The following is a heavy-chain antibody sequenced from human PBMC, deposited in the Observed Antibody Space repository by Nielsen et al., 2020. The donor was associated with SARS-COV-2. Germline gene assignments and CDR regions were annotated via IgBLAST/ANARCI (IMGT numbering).Heavy chain of an antibody. CDR1: GFTFSSYG. CDR3: AKDSWDGYNQKYFDY. CDR2: ISYDGSNK. J-gene: IGHJ4*02. D-gene: IGHD5-24*01. Sequence: GESLKISCAASGFTFSSYGMHWVRQAPGKGLEWVAVISYDGSNKYYADSVKGRFTISRDNSKNTLYLQMNSLRAEDTALYYCAKDSWDGYNQKYFDYWGQGTLVTVSS. V-gene: IGHV3-30*18.